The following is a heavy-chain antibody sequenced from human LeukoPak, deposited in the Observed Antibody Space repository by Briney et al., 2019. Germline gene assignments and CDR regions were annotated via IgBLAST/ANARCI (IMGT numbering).Heavy chain of an antibody. CDR2: MNPNSGNT. CDR3: ARARSWSRHNWFDP. CDR1: GYTFTTYD. V-gene: IGHV1-8*01. Sequence: ASVKVACKASGYTFTTYDINWVRQATGQGLEWMGWMNPNSGNTGYALKFQGRVTMTRNTSISTAYMELSSLRSEDTAVYYCARARSWSRHNWFDPWGQGTLVTVSS. D-gene: IGHD2-15*01. J-gene: IGHJ5*02.